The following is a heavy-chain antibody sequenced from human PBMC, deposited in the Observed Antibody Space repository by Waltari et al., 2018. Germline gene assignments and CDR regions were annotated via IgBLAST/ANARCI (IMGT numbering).Heavy chain of an antibody. J-gene: IGHJ5*02. D-gene: IGHD3-10*01. Sequence: EVQLVESGGGLVKPGSSLRLSCAASGFSFSDYNMHWLRRAPGKGREWCSAIRSKSTYRDDADAVRGRFSISRDNAENSLFLQMNNLRGEDTAVYYCARDTIFYGSGSYDPWGQGTRVTVSS. V-gene: IGHV3-21*01. CDR2: IRSKSTYR. CDR1: GFSFSDYN. CDR3: ARDTIFYGSGSYDP.